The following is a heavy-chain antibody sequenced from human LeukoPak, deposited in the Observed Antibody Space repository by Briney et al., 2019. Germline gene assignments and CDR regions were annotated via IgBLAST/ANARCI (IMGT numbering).Heavy chain of an antibody. CDR1: GYTFTAYY. CDR3: ARSPEWYNWNDVPYFDF. J-gene: IGHJ4*02. V-gene: IGHV1-2*02. CDR2: INPNSGGT. D-gene: IGHD1-1*01. Sequence: GASVKVSCKASGYTFTAYYMHWVRQAPGQGLEWMGWINPNSGGTDYARKFQGRVTMTRDTSISTAYMELSRLRSDDTAVYYCARSPEWYNWNDVPYFDFWGQGTLVTVSS.